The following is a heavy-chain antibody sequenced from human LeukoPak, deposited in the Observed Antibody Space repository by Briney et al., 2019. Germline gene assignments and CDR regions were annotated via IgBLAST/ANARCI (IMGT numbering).Heavy chain of an antibody. V-gene: IGHV3-53*01. CDR1: GFTVSSND. Sequence: GGSLRLSCAASGFTVSSNDMSWVRQAPGKGLEWVSVIYSGGSTYYADSVKGRFTISRDNSKNTLYLQMNSLRAEDTAVYYCAREPDSSSSGVAAFDIWGQGTMVTVSS. CDR2: IYSGGST. D-gene: IGHD6-6*01. CDR3: AREPDSSSSGVAAFDI. J-gene: IGHJ3*02.